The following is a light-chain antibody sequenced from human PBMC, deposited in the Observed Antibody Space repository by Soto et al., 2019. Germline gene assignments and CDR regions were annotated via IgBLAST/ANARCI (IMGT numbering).Light chain of an antibody. V-gene: IGLV2-14*03. CDR1: SSDVGGFDH. CDR3: NSFTTTNTYV. CDR2: DVS. Sequence: QSVLTQPASVSGSPGQSITFSCTGASSDVGGFDHVSWYQQHPGKVPRLLIYDVSSRPSGVSDRFSGSKSGNTASLTISGLQAEDEADYYCNSFTTTNTYVFGTGTKVTVL. J-gene: IGLJ1*01.